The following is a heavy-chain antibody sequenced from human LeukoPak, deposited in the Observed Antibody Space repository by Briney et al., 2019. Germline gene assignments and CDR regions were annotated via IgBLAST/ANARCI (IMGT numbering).Heavy chain of an antibody. J-gene: IGHJ4*02. Sequence: SGGSLRLSCAASGFTFSSYAMSWVRQAPGKGWSGSQLSGSGGSTYYADSVKGRFTISRDNSKNTLYLQMNSLRAEDTAVYYCAKDRAPGYSSSWHEPYYFDYWGQGTLVTVSS. CDR2: SGSGGST. CDR3: AKDRAPGYSSSWHEPYYFDY. V-gene: IGHV3-23*01. CDR1: GFTFSSYA. D-gene: IGHD6-13*01.